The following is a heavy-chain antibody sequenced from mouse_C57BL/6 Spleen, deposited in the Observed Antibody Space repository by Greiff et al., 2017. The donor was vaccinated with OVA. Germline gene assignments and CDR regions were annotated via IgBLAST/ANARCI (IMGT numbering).Heavy chain of an antibody. Sequence: VQLQQPGAELVKPGASVKLSCKASGYTFTSYWMHWVKQRPGQGLEWIGMIHPNSGSTNYNEKFKSKATLTVDKSSSTAYMQLSSLTSEDSAVYYCARQYGTSGTPWFAYWGQGTLVTVSA. CDR3: ARQYGTSGTPWFAY. CDR2: IHPNSGST. J-gene: IGHJ3*01. D-gene: IGHD1-1*01. V-gene: IGHV1-64*01. CDR1: GYTFTSYW.